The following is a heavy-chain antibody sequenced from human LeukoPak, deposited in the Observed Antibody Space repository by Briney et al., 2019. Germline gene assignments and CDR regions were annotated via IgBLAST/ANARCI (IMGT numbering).Heavy chain of an antibody. Sequence: PSETLSLTCAVYGGSFSGYYWSWIRQPPGKGLEWIGEINHSGSTNYNPSLKSRVTISVDTSKNQFSLKLSSVTAADTAVYYCARRAQNYYDSSGNWYFDLWGRGTLVTVSS. D-gene: IGHD3-22*01. J-gene: IGHJ2*01. CDR3: ARRAQNYYDSSGNWYFDL. CDR1: GGSFSGYY. V-gene: IGHV4-34*01. CDR2: INHSGST.